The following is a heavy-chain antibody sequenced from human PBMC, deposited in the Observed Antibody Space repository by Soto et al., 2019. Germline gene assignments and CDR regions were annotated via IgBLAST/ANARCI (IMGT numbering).Heavy chain of an antibody. J-gene: IGHJ4*02. D-gene: IGHD3-22*01. CDR1: GGSVSSDSYY. CDR3: ARDLGRCSGYFCY. CDR2: IYYSGSN. V-gene: IGHV4-61*01. Sequence: SETLSLTCTVSGGSVSSDSYYWSWIRPPPGKGLEWIGYIYYSGSNNYNPSLKSRVTISVDTSKNQVALRLSSVTAADTAVYYCARDLGRCSGYFCYWGQGTLGT.